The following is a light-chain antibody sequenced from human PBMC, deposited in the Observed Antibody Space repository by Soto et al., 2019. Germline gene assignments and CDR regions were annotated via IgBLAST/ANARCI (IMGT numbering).Light chain of an antibody. V-gene: IGKV1-5*03. J-gene: IGKJ1*01. CDR2: KAS. CDR1: QSISSY. CDR3: QQCSSYPIT. Sequence: DILMTQSPSTLSASLGDRATITCRASQSISSYLAWYQQKPGKAPKLLIYKASSLESGVPARFSGSGSGTEFTLTISSLQPDDFAAYYCQQCSSYPITFGQGTKVEIK.